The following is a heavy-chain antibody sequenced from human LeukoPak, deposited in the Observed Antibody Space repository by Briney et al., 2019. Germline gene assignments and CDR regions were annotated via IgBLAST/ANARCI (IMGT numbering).Heavy chain of an antibody. CDR1: GLTFSTYG. Sequence: QPGGSLRLSCAASGLTFSTYGMPWVRQAPGKGLEWVAFIRYDGSNKYYADSVKGRFTLSRDNSKNTVYLQMNSLRAEDTAVYYCAKLWSCYFDYWGQGTLVTVSS. CDR2: IRYDGSNK. CDR3: AKLWSCYFDY. V-gene: IGHV3-30*02. D-gene: IGHD3-10*01. J-gene: IGHJ4*02.